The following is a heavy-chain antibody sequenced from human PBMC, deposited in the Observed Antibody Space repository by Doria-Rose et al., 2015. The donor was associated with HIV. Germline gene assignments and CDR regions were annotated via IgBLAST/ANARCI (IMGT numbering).Heavy chain of an antibody. Sequence: QITLKEPGPVLVKPTETLTLTCTVSGVSLSSPGMGVSWIRQPPGKALEWLANIFSDDERSYNTSLKSSLTISRCSSKSQVVLTMTDMDPVDTATYYCARIKSSRWYHKYYFDFWGQGTLVIVSA. CDR1: GVSLSSPGMG. CDR2: IFSDDER. V-gene: IGHV2-26*01. D-gene: IGHD6-13*01. J-gene: IGHJ4*02. CDR3: ARIKSSRWYHKYYFDF.